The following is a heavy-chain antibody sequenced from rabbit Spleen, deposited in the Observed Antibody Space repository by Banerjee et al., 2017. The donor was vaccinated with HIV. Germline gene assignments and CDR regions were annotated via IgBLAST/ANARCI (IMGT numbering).Heavy chain of an antibody. CDR1: GFTLSSYY. D-gene: IGHD4-2*01. Sequence: QSLEESGGGLVQPGGSLKLSCTASGFTLSSYYMNWVRQAPGKGLEWIGYIDPVFGITYYANWVNGRFSISRENAQNTVFLQMTSLTAADTATYFCARDSAGREDFNLWGPGTLVTVS. CDR2: IDPVFGIT. V-gene: IGHV1S7*01. CDR3: ARDSAGREDFNL. J-gene: IGHJ4*01.